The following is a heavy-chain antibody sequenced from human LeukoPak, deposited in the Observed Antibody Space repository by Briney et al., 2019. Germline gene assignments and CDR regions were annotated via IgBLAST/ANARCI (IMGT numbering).Heavy chain of an antibody. V-gene: IGHV4-30-2*01. J-gene: IGHJ4*02. CDR3: ARDRAAAPGPLDY. Sequence: SQTLSLTCTVSGSSISSGGYYWSWIRQPPGKGLEWIGYIYHSGSTYYNPSLKSRVTISVDRSKNQFSLKLSSATAADTAVYYCARDRAAAPGPLDYWGQGTLVTVSS. CDR2: IYHSGST. D-gene: IGHD6-13*01. CDR1: GSSISSGGYY.